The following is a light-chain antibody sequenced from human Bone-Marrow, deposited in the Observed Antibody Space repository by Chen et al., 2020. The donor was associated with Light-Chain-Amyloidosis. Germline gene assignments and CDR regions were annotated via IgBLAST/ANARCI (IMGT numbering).Light chain of an antibody. CDR1: DLPTKY. J-gene: IGLJ2*01. Sequence: SYELTQPPSESVSPGQTARITGSGDDLPTKYAYWYQQKPGLAPVLVIHRDTERPSGISERFSGSSSGTTATLTISGVQAEDEADYHCQSADSSGTYEVIFGGGTKLTVL. V-gene: IGLV3-25*03. CDR3: QSADSSGTYEVI. CDR2: RDT.